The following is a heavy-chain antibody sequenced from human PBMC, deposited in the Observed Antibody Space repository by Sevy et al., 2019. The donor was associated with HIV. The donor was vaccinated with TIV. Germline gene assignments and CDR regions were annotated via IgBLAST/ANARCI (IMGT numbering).Heavy chain of an antibody. CDR3: ARDRNDFWSGYYH. CDR1: GGSISSYY. V-gene: IGHV4-59*01. J-gene: IGHJ4*02. CDR2: IYYSGST. Sequence: SETLSLTCTVSGGSISSYYWSWIRQPPGKGLEWIGYIYYSGSTNYNPSLKSRVTISVDTSKNQFSLKLSSVTAADTAVYYCARDRNDFWSGYYHRDQGTLVTVSS. D-gene: IGHD3-3*01.